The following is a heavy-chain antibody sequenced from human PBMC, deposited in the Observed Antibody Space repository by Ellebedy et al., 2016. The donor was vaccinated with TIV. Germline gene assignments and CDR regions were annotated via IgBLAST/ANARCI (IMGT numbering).Heavy chain of an antibody. V-gene: IGHV5-51*01. CDR2: IYPGDSDT. Sequence: GESLKISXKGSGYSFTSYWIGWVRQMPGKGLEWMGIIYPGDSDTRYSPSFQGQVTISADKSISTAYLQWSSLKASDTAMYYCARVERSSWFQPYYYYYGMDVWGQGTTVTVSS. CDR3: ARVERSSWFQPYYYYYGMDV. D-gene: IGHD6-13*01. CDR1: GYSFTSYW. J-gene: IGHJ6*02.